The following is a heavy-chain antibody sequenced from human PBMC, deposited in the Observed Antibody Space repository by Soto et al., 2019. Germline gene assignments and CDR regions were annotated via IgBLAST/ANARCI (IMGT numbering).Heavy chain of an antibody. J-gene: IGHJ4*02. CDR1: GGSFSGYY. Sequence: QVQLQQWGAGLLKPSETLSLTCAVYGGSFSGYYWSWIRQPPGKGLEWIGEINHSGGTNYNPSLKSRVTISVDTSKNQFSLKLSSVTAADTAVYYCARKRGWGLSWVRYYFDYWGQGTLVTVSS. CDR3: ARKRGWGLSWVRYYFDY. CDR2: INHSGGT. D-gene: IGHD3-16*01. V-gene: IGHV4-34*01.